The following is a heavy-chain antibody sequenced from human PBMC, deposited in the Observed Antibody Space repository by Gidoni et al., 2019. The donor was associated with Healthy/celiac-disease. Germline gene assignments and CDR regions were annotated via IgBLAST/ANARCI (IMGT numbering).Heavy chain of an antibody. CDR3: ATAIVGATRQWGGDAFDI. Sequence: QVQLVQSGAEVKKPGASVKVSCKVSGYTLTELSLHWVRQAPGKGLEWMGGFDPEDGETIYAQKFQGRVTMTEDKSTDTAYMELSSLRSEDTAVYYCATAIVGATRQWGGDAFDIWGQGTMVTVSS. D-gene: IGHD1-26*01. CDR2: FDPEDGET. J-gene: IGHJ3*02. CDR1: GYTLTELS. V-gene: IGHV1-24*01.